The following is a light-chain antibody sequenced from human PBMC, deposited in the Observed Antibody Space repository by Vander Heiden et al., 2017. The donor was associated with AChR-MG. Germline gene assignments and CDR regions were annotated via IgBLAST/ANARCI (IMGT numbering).Light chain of an antibody. J-gene: IGLJ1*01. V-gene: IGLV2-14*01. CDR2: DVS. CDR1: SSDVGGYNY. Sequence: QSALTQPASVSGSPGQSITISCTGPSSDVGGYNYVSWYQQHPGKAPKLMIYDVSKRPSGVSTRFSGSKSGNTASLTISGLQAEDEADYYCSSYTSSSTPLYVFGTGTKVTVL. CDR3: SSYTSSSTPLYV.